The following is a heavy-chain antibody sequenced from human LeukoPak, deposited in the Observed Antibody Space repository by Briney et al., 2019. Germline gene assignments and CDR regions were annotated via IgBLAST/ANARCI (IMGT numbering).Heavy chain of an antibody. CDR2: IYYSGST. V-gene: IGHV4-61*01. CDR1: GGSVSSGSYY. D-gene: IGHD4-11*01. J-gene: IGHJ4*02. Sequence: SETLSLTCTVSGGSVSSGSYYWSWIRQPPGKGLEWIGYIYYSGSTNYNPSLESRVTISVDTSKNQFSLKLSSVTAADTAVYYCARMFGRATVIPYWGQGTLVTVSS. CDR3: ARMFGRATVIPY.